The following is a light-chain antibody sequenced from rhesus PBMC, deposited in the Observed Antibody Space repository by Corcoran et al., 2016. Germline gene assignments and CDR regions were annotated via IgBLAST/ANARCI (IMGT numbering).Light chain of an antibody. CDR3: QQRNSYPYS. J-gene: IGKJ2*01. Sequence: DIQMTQSPSSLSASVGDRVTITCQASHGISSRLAWYQQKPGKAPKLLIYAASSLQSGGPSRFSGSGSGTDFTLTISSLQPEDFATYYCQQRNSYPYSFGQGTKVEIK. CDR2: AAS. V-gene: IGKV1-33*02. CDR1: HGISSR.